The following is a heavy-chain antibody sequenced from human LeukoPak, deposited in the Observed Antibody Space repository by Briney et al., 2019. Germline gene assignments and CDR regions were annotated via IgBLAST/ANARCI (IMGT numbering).Heavy chain of an antibody. CDR1: GGSFSGYY. CDR2: INHSGST. V-gene: IGHV4-34*01. CDR3: VIGYSYGYAY. D-gene: IGHD5-18*01. Sequence: SETLSLTCAVYGGSFSGYYWSWIRQPPGKGLEWIGEINHSGSTNYNPSLKSRVTISVDTSKNQFSLKLSSVTAADTAVYYCVIGYSYGYAYWGQGTLVTVSS. J-gene: IGHJ4*02.